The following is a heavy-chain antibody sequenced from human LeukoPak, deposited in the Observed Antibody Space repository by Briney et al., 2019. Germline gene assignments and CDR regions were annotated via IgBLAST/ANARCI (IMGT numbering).Heavy chain of an antibody. V-gene: IGHV3-33*06. CDR3: AKELGYYYDSPIDY. CDR2: IWCDGSNQ. Sequence: GGPLRLSCAASGFTFSSYGMHWVRQAPGKGLEGVAVIWCDGSNQYYAASVKGRFSISRDNSKNTLYLQMNSLRAEDTAVYYCAKELGYYYDSPIDYWGQGTLVTVSS. J-gene: IGHJ4*02. CDR1: GFTFSSYG. D-gene: IGHD3-22*01.